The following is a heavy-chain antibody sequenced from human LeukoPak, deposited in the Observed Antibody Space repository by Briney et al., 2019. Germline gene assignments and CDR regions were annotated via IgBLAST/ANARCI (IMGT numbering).Heavy chain of an antibody. CDR3: AREGGYSSSWSLDP. D-gene: IGHD6-13*01. CDR2: IIPIFGTA. Sequence: ASVKVSCKASGGTFSSYAISWVRQAPGQGLEWMGGIIPIFGTASYAQKFQGRVTITTDESTSTAYMELSSLRSEDTAVYYCAREGGYSSSWSLDPWGQGTLVTVSS. V-gene: IGHV1-69*05. J-gene: IGHJ5*02. CDR1: GGTFSSYA.